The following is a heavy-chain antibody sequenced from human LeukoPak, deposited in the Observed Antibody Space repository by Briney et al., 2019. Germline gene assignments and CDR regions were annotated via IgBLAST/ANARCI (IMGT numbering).Heavy chain of an antibody. Sequence: SETLSLTCTVSGYSISSGYYWSWIRQPPGKGLEWVGYIYYSGSTNYNPSLKSRVTISVDTSKNQFSLKLSSVTAADTAVYYCARVVCSSTSCYRRKTNWFDPWGQGTLVTVSS. CDR2: IYYSGST. D-gene: IGHD2-2*01. V-gene: IGHV4-61*01. J-gene: IGHJ5*02. CDR1: GYSISSGYY. CDR3: ARVVCSSTSCYRRKTNWFDP.